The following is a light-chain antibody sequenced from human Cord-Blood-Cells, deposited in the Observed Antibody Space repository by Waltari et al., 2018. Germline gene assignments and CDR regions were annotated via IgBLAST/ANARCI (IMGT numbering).Light chain of an antibody. V-gene: IGLV2-14*03. CDR1: SSDVGGYNY. J-gene: IGLJ3*02. CDR2: DVS. Sequence: QSALTQPASVSGSPGQSITISCTGTSSDVGGYNYVSWYQQHPGKAPKPMIYDVSNRPSGVSNHFSGSKSGNTASLTISGLQAEDEADYYCSSYTSSSTRVFGGGTKLTVL. CDR3: SSYTSSSTRV.